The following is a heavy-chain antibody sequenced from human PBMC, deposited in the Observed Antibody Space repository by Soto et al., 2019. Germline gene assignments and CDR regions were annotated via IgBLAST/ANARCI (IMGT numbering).Heavy chain of an antibody. D-gene: IGHD3-3*01. Sequence: PGGSLRLSCAASGFTFSSYAMSWVRQAPGKGLEWVSAISGSGGSTYYADSVKGRFTISRDNSKNTLYLQMNSLRAEDTAVYYYAKGGITIFGVVITENYYGMDVWGQGTTVTVSS. V-gene: IGHV3-23*01. J-gene: IGHJ6*02. CDR2: ISGSGGST. CDR1: GFTFSSYA. CDR3: AKGGITIFGVVITENYYGMDV.